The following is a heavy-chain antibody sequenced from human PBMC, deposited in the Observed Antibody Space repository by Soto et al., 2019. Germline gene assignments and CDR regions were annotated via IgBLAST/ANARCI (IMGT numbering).Heavy chain of an antibody. CDR2: ISYDGSNK. CDR3: AKDLFEPDYYPNYYYYVMDV. J-gene: IGHJ6*02. V-gene: IGHV3-30*18. Sequence: GGSLRLSCAASGFTFSSYGMYWVRQAPGKGLEWVAVISYDGSNKYYADSVKGRFTISRDNSRNTLYLQMNSLRPEDTAVYYCAKDLFEPDYYPNYYYYVMDVWGQGTTVTVSS. D-gene: IGHD3-9*01. CDR1: GFTFSSYG.